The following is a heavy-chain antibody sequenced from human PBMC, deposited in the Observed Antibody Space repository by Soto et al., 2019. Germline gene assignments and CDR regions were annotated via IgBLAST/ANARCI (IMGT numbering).Heavy chain of an antibody. J-gene: IGHJ6*02. V-gene: IGHV4-39*01. CDR2: IYYSGST. CDR3: ARPYTSYYYYGMDV. CDR1: GGSIISISYY. D-gene: IGHD2-2*02. Sequence: LSLTCTVSGGSIISISYYWGWIRQPPGKGLEWIGSIYYSGSTYYNPSLKSRVTISVDTSKNQFSLKLSSVTAADTAVYYCARPYTSYYYYGMDVWGQGTTVTVSS.